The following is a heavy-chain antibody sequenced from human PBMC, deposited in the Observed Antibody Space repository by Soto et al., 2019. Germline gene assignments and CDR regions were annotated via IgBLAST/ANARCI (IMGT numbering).Heavy chain of an antibody. CDR3: ARANSSGYPDAFDI. D-gene: IGHD3-22*01. V-gene: IGHV1-69*13. Sequence: GASVKVSCKASGGTFSSYAISWVRQAPGQGLEWMGGIIPIFGTANYAQKFQGRVTITADESTSTAYMELSSLRAEDTAVYYCARANSSGYPDAFDIWGQGTMVTVSS. CDR2: IIPIFGTA. J-gene: IGHJ3*02. CDR1: GGTFSSYA.